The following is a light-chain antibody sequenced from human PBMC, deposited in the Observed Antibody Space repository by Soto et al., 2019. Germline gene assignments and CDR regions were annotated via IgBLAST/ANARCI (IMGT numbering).Light chain of an antibody. CDR1: SSDIGAYNY. CDR2: EVS. Sequence: QSALTQPPSASGSPGQSVTISCTGSSSDIGAYNYVSWYQQHPGKAPKLILHEVSERPSGVPDRFSGSKSGNTASLTVSGLQAEDEADYYCSLFADSNDRWVFGGGTKVTVL. J-gene: IGLJ3*02. CDR3: SLFADSNDRWV. V-gene: IGLV2-8*01.